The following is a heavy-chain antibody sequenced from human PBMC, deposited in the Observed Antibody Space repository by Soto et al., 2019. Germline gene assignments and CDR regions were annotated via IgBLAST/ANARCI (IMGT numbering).Heavy chain of an antibody. V-gene: IGHV3-23*01. CDR1: GFTFSSYA. CDR2: ISGSGGTT. D-gene: IGHD6-6*01. CDR3: ASAPRIAPHPPYDY. J-gene: IGHJ4*02. Sequence: PGGSLRLSCAASGFTFSSYAMTWVRQAPGKGLEWVSGISGSGGTTYYADSVKGRFTTSRDNSKNTLYLQMNSLRVEDTALYYCASAPRIAPHPPYDYWGQGSLVTVSS.